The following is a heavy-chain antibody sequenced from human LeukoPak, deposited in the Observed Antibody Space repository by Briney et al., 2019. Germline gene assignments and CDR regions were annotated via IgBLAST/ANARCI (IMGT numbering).Heavy chain of an antibody. V-gene: IGHV3-23*01. CDR3: ATEPLAGFRYFDWPA. J-gene: IGHJ5*02. Sequence: GGSLRLSCAASGFTFSSYGMSWVRQAPGKGLEWVSAISGSGGSTYYADSVKGRFTISRDNSKNTLYLQMNSLRAEDTAVYYCATEPLAGFRYFDWPAWGQGTLVTVSS. CDR2: ISGSGGST. D-gene: IGHD3-9*01. CDR1: GFTFSSYG.